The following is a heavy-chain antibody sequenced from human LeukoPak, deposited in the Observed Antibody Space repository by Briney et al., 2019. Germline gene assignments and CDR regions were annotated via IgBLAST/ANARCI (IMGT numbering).Heavy chain of an antibody. J-gene: IGHJ6*04. CDR2: IYTIGNT. V-gene: IGHV4-4*07. Sequence: PSETLSLTCTVSGGSTGNFYWNWIRQPAGKGLEWIGRIYTIGNTNYNPSLKSRVTMSVDTSKNQFSLKLRSVTAADTAGYYCARGYCSGGSCPEGGKPDFWGKGTTVTVSS. CDR1: GGSTGNFY. CDR3: ARGYCSGGSCPEGGKPDF. D-gene: IGHD2-15*01.